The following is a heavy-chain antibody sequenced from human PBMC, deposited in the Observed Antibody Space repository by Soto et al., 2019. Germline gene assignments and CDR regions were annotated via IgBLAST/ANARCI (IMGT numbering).Heavy chain of an antibody. CDR3: ARDGGYSYCYYYGMDV. CDR2: IYYSGST. V-gene: IGHV4-31*03. Sequence: SETLSLTCTVSGGSISSGGYYWSWIRQHPGKGLEWIGYIYYSGSTYYNPSLKSRVTISVDTSKNQFSLKLSSVTAADTAVYYCARDGGYSYCYYYGMDVWGQATPVTVSS. CDR1: GGSISSGGYY. J-gene: IGHJ6*02. D-gene: IGHD5-18*01.